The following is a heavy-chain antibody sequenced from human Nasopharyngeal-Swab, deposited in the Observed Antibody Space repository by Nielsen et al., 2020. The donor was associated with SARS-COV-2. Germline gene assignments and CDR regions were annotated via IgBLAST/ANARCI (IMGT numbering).Heavy chain of an antibody. CDR2: IYPGDSDT. Sequence: GESLKISCKGSGYRLSSYWIGRVRQMPGKGLEWMGIIYPGDSDTRYSPSFQGQVTISADKSISTAYLQWSSLKASDSAMYYCARRYGSSWYGDYYYGMDVWGQGTTVTVSS. D-gene: IGHD6-13*01. V-gene: IGHV5-51*01. J-gene: IGHJ6*02. CDR3: ARRYGSSWYGDYYYGMDV. CDR1: GYRLSSYW.